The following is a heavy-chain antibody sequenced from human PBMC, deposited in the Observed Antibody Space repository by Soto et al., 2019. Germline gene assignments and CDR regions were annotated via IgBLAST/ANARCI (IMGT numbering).Heavy chain of an antibody. CDR2: MNPNSGNT. CDR1: GYTFTIYD. V-gene: IGHV1-8*01. J-gene: IGHJ6*03. D-gene: IGHD2-15*01. CDR3: ARVVVGQPKLKKYYYYYMDV. Sequence: ASLKVSCKASGYTFTIYDINWVRQATGQGLEWMGWMNPNSGNTGYAQKFQGRVTMTRNTSISTAYMELSSLRSEDTAVYYCARVVVGQPKLKKYYYYYMDVWGKGTTVTVSS.